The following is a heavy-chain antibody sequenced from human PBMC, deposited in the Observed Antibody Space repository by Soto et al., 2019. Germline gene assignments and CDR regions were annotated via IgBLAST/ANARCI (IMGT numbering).Heavy chain of an antibody. D-gene: IGHD6-13*01. Sequence: GGSLRLSCAASGFTFSSYAMSWVRQAPGKGLEWVSAISGSGGSTYYADSVKGRFTISRDNSKNTLYLQMNSLRAEDTAVYYCATAGGRAAAAPYYYYYYMDVWGKGTTVTVSS. V-gene: IGHV3-23*01. CDR3: ATAGGRAAAAPYYYYYYMDV. CDR1: GFTFSSYA. CDR2: ISGSGGST. J-gene: IGHJ6*03.